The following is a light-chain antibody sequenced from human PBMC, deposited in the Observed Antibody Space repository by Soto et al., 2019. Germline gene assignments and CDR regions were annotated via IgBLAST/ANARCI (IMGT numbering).Light chain of an antibody. CDR1: QTISSW. J-gene: IGKJ5*01. Sequence: DIQMTQSPSTLPASVGDRVTITCRASQTISSWLAWYQQKPGKAPDLLIYDASRLAGGVPSRFSGSESGTEFSLTITGLQPEDSATYYCQYLNGVPTITFGQGTRLEIK. CDR2: DAS. CDR3: QYLNGVPTIT. V-gene: IGKV1-5*01.